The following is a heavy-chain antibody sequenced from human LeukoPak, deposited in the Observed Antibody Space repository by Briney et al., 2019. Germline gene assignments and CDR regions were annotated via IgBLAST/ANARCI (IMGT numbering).Heavy chain of an antibody. J-gene: IGHJ4*02. V-gene: IGHV3-30-3*01. CDR1: GFTFSSYA. D-gene: IGHD6-13*01. CDR3: AAADPYYFDY. CDR2: ISYDGSNK. Sequence: GGSLRLSCAASGFTFSSYAMHWVRQAPGKGLEWVAVISYDGSNKYYADSVKGRFTISRDNSKNTLYLQMNSLRAEDTAVYYCAAADPYYFDYWGQGTLVTVSS.